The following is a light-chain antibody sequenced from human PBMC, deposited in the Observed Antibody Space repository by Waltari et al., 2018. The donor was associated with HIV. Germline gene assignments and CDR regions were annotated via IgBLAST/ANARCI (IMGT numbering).Light chain of an antibody. CDR1: QSVSSNY. V-gene: IGKV3-20*01. CDR2: GAS. Sequence: EIVLTQSPGSLSLSPGERATLPCRASQSVSSNYIPWYQQRPGQAPRLLIYGASSRATGIPDRFSGGGSGTDFTLTISRLEPEDFAVYHCQQYGSSPLYTFGQGTKLEIK. CDR3: QQYGSSPLYT. J-gene: IGKJ2*01.